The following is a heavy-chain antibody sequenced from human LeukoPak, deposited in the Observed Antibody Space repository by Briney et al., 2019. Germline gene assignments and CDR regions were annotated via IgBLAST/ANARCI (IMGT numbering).Heavy chain of an antibody. CDR2: ISYSGSS. Sequence: SETLSLTCTVSGGSISSYYWSWIRQPPGKGLEWIGYISYSGSSNYNPSLKSRVTISLDTSQNQFSLKLSSVTAADTAVYYCARDHQVEATPHISGRGTMVSVSS. CDR3: ARDHQVEATPHI. V-gene: IGHV4-59*01. J-gene: IGHJ3*02. D-gene: IGHD1-26*01. CDR1: GGSISSYY.